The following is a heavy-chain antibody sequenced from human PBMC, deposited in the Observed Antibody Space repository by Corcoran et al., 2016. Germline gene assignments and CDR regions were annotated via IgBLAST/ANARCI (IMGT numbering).Heavy chain of an antibody. V-gene: IGHV3-74*01. CDR2: INSDGSST. D-gene: IGHD3-22*01. J-gene: IGHJ4*02. CDR1: GFTFSSYW. CDR3: ARGGYYYDSSGYPRDKTYYFDY. Sequence: EVQLVESGGGLVKPGGSLRLSCAASGFTFSSYWMHWVRQAPGKGLVWVSRINSDGSSTSYAASVKGRFTISRDNAKNTLYLQMNSLRAEDTAVYYCARGGYYYDSSGYPRDKTYYFDYWGQGTLVTVSS.